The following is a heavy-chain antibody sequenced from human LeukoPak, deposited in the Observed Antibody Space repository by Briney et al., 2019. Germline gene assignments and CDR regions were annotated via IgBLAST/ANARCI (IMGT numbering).Heavy chain of an antibody. Sequence: SLTLSLTCTVSGGSISSGSYYWSWIRQPAGKGREWIGRIYTSGSTHYNPSLKSRVTISVDTSKNQFSLKLSSVTAADTAVYYCARLPSDSIGWYGFDIWGQGTMVIVSS. J-gene: IGHJ3*02. CDR1: GGSISSGSYY. CDR2: IYTSGST. CDR3: ARLPSDSIGWYGFDI. V-gene: IGHV4-61*02. D-gene: IGHD3-22*01.